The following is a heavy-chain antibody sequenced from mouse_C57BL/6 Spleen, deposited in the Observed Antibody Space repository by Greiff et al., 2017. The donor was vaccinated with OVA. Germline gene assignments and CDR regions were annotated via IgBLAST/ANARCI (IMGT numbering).Heavy chain of an antibody. V-gene: IGHV1-74*01. J-gene: IGHJ4*01. D-gene: IGHD2-5*01. Sequence: QVQLQQPGAELVKPGASVKVSCTASGYTFTSYWMHWVKQRPGQGLEWIGRIHPSDSDTNYNQTFKGKATLTVDKSSSTAYMQLSSLTSEDAAVDNCAIRDYSNYPGYAMDYWGQGTSVTVSS. CDR3: AIRDYSNYPGYAMDY. CDR2: IHPSDSDT. CDR1: GYTFTSYW.